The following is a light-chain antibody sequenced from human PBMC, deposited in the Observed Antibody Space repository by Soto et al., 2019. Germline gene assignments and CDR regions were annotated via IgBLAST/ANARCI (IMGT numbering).Light chain of an antibody. CDR3: QQYGSPPHT. V-gene: IGKV3-20*01. Sequence: EIVLTQSPGTLSLSPGERATLSCRASQSVTGNYVAWHQQKPGQAPRLLIYEADTRATGISDRFSAGGSGTDFTLTISRLEPEDLALYYCQQYGSPPHTFGGGTQVEIK. CDR1: QSVTGNY. J-gene: IGKJ4*01. CDR2: EAD.